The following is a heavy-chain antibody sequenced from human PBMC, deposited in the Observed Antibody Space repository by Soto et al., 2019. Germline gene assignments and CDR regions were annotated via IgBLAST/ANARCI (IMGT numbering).Heavy chain of an antibody. D-gene: IGHD3-22*01. CDR3: ATYDNNDYYSEEAMKVKYSYYGMDV. CDR2: LSSSSSYI. J-gene: IGHJ6*02. V-gene: IGHV3-21*01. CDR1: GFTLSSYS. Sequence: DGSLRLSCEASGFTLSSYSMNWVRQAPGKGQEWVSSLSSSSSYIYYADSVKGRFTISRDNAKNSLYLQMNRVRAEGAAVYYCATYDNNDYYSEEAMKVKYSYYGMDVWGQGTTVTVSS.